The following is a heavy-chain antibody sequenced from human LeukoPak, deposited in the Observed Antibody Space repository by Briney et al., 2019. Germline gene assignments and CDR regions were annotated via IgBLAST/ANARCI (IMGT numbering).Heavy chain of an antibody. CDR3: ARTIGSGTYSRDY. J-gene: IGHJ4*02. Sequence: GGSLRLSCAASGFTVGSNYMSWVRQAPGKGLEWVSYISSSSSTIYYADSVKGRFTISRDNAKNSLYLEMNSLRDEDTAVYYCARTIGSGTYSRDYWGQGTLVTVSS. CDR2: ISSSSSTI. V-gene: IGHV3-48*02. D-gene: IGHD3-10*01. CDR1: GFTVGSNY.